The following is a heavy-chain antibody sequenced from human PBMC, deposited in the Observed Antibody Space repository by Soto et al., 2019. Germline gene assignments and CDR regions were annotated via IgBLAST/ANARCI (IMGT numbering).Heavy chain of an antibody. CDR1: GGTFSSYT. CDR3: ARDGSVDIVAANVYYFDY. D-gene: IGHD5-12*01. Sequence: GASVKVSCKASGGTFSSYTISWVRQAPGQGLEWMGRVIPILGIANYAQKFQGRVTITADKSTSTAYMELSSLRSEDTAVYYCARDGSVDIVAANVYYFDYWGQENLVTVSS. J-gene: IGHJ4*02. V-gene: IGHV1-69*04. CDR2: VIPILGIA.